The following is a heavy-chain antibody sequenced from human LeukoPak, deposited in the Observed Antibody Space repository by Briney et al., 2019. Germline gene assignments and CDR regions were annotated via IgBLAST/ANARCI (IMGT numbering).Heavy chain of an antibody. CDR3: ARAAWNGGGGFDP. V-gene: IGHV4-34*01. CDR2: VNHGGNT. CDR1: NGSFSGYY. Sequence: SSETLSLTCAVYNGSFSGYYWSWIRQSPGKGLEWIGEVNHGGNTNYNPSLRSRVTISVDTSKNHFSLNLRSVTAADTAVYNCARAAWNGGGGFDPWGQGTLVTVYS. J-gene: IGHJ5*02. D-gene: IGHD3-16*01.